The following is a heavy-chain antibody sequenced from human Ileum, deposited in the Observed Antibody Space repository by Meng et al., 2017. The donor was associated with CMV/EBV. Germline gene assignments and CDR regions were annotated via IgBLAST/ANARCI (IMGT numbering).Heavy chain of an antibody. V-gene: IGHV3-23*03. J-gene: IGHJ4*02. CDR1: GFIFRNYV. CDR3: TKGAGGNSYGHQPN. D-gene: IGHD5-18*01. CDR2: IYSGASEI. Sequence: GESLKISCAASGFIFRNYVLSWVRQAPGKGLEWVSVIYSGASEIHYADSVKGRFTISRDDSRNTLYLQMNALRVEDTAIYYCTKGAGGNSYGHQPNWGQGTLVTVSS.